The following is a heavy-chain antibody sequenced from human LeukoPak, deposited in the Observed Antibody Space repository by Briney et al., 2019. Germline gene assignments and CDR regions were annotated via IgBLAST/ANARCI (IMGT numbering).Heavy chain of an antibody. V-gene: IGHV3-7*01. CDR2: IKQDGIEK. CDR1: GFTFSSYA. CDR3: ARTESWSGSMEY. Sequence: GGPLRLPCAASGFTFSSYAMSWVRQAPGKGLEWVANIKQDGIEKHFGDSVKGRFTISRDNAKKSLYLQMNSLRAEDTAVYYCARTESWSGSMEYWGQGTLVTVSS. D-gene: IGHD3-3*01. J-gene: IGHJ4*02.